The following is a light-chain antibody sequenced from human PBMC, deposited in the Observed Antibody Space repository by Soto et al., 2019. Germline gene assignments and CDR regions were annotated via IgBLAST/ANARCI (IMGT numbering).Light chain of an antibody. CDR3: MSYASSSTLFV. V-gene: IGLV2-14*01. CDR2: EVS. J-gene: IGLJ1*01. Sequence: QSALTQPASVSGSPGQSITISCTGSSSDVGGYNYVSWYQQHPGKAPKLMIYEVSNRPSEVSNRFSGSKSGNTASLTIPGLQAEDEADYYCMSYASSSTLFVFGTGTKVTVL. CDR1: SSDVGGYNY.